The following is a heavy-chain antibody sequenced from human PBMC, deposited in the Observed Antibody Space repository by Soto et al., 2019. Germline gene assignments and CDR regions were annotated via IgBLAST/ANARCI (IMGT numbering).Heavy chain of an antibody. CDR3: ARDATFGTKGGSFDI. Sequence: GGSLRLSCAASGFTFRIYSMHWVRQSPGKGLKWVAVMWYDGTNKYYGESVKGRFTISRDNSENTLYLQMNSLRVEDTAVYYCARDATFGTKGGSFDIWGHGTLVTVSS. J-gene: IGHJ3*02. CDR1: GFTFRIYS. CDR2: MWYDGTNK. V-gene: IGHV3-33*01. D-gene: IGHD3-16*01.